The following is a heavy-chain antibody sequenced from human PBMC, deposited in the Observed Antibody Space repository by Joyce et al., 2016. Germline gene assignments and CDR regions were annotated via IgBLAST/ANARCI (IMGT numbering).Heavy chain of an antibody. CDR3: ATPLLAGATRGPFDY. CDR1: GGTFSTSS. J-gene: IGHJ4*02. Sequence: QVQLMQSGAEVRKPGSSVTVSCKASGGTFSTSSINWVRQASGQGLEWMGGIIPVFSATNYAQMFQGRVTITADEPTSTVYMELNRLRFDDTAIYYCATPLLAGATRGPFDYWGQGAMVTVSS. D-gene: IGHD2-15*01. V-gene: IGHV1-69*01. CDR2: IIPVFSAT.